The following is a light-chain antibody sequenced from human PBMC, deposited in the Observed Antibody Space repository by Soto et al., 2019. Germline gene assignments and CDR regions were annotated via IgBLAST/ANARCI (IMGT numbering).Light chain of an antibody. Sequence: EIVMKQSPATLSVYQGERATLSCRASQSVSSNLAWYQQKPGQAPRLLIYGGSGRATGIPDRFSGSGSGTEFTLTISSLQPDDFATYYCQQYKSYWWTFGQGTKVDIK. CDR1: QSVSSN. J-gene: IGKJ1*01. V-gene: IGKV3D-15*01. CDR2: GGS. CDR3: QQYKSYWWT.